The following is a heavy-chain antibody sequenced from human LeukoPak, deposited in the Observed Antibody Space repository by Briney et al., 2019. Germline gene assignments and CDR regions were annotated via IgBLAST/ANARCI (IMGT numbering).Heavy chain of an antibody. CDR3: ARTAHGGSDYTEWLLESFDI. V-gene: IGHV4-30-4*01. Sequence: SETLSFTCTVSGGSISSGDYYWSWIRQPPGKGLEWIGYIYYSGSTYYNPSLKSRVTISVDTSKNQFSLKLSSVTAADTAVYYCARTAHGGSDYTEWLLESFDIWGQGTMVTVSS. D-gene: IGHD3-3*01. J-gene: IGHJ3*02. CDR1: GGSISSGDYY. CDR2: IYYSGST.